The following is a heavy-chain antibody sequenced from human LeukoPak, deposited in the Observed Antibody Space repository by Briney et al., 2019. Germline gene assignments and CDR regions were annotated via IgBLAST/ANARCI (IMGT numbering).Heavy chain of an antibody. D-gene: IGHD2-2*01. V-gene: IGHV4-39*07. Sequence: SETLSLTCTVSGGSISSSGSYWGWIRQPPGKGLEWIGSIYHSGSTYYSPSLKSRVTISVDTSKNQFSLKVSSVTAADTAVYYCARRSTSRGLDYWGQGTLVTVSS. CDR2: IYHSGST. J-gene: IGHJ4*02. CDR3: ARRSTSRGLDY. CDR1: GGSISSSGSY.